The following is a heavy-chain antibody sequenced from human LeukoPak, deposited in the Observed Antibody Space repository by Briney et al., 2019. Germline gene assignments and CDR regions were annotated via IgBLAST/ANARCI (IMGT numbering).Heavy chain of an antibody. Sequence: PGRSLRLSCAASGFTFDDYAMHWVRHAPGKGLEWVSGISWNSGSIGYADSVKGRFTISRDNAKNSLYLQMNSLRAEDTAVYYCARRLDYWGQGTLVTVSS. CDR1: GFTFDDYA. V-gene: IGHV3-9*01. D-gene: IGHD1-1*01. J-gene: IGHJ4*02. CDR3: ARRLDY. CDR2: ISWNSGSI.